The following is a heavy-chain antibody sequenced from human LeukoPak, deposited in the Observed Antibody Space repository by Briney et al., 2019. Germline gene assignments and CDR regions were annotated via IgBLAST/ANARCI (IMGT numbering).Heavy chain of an antibody. CDR2: IYPGDSDT. D-gene: IGHD2-2*01. Sequence: GEPLKISCKGSGYSFTNYWIAWVRQMPERGLEWMGIIYPGDSDTRYSPSFQGQVTISGDRSISTAYLQWSSLKASDTAMYYCARGRYCTSTSCSHFDYWGQGTLVTVSS. CDR3: ARGRYCTSTSCSHFDY. CDR1: GYSFTNYW. V-gene: IGHV5-51*01. J-gene: IGHJ4*02.